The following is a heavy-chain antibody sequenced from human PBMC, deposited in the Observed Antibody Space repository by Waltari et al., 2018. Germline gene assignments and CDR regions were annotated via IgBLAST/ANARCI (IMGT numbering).Heavy chain of an antibody. Sequence: QVQLQQSGPGLVKPSQTLSLTCGISGDSVSSNSGAWIWIRQSPSRGLEWLGMTYYRSKWYIDYAVSLKSRMTIDPDTSKNQFSLQLHSVTPEDTAVYYCAREGATLELKAFDIWGQGTMVTVSS. CDR2: TYYRSKWYI. D-gene: IGHD1-7*01. J-gene: IGHJ3*02. CDR1: GDSVSSNSGA. V-gene: IGHV6-1*01. CDR3: AREGATLELKAFDI.